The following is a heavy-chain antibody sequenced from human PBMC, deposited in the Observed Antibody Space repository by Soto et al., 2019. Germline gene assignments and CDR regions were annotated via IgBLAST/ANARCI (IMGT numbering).Heavy chain of an antibody. CDR1: GYNFSSYG. CDR3: SREIAMGLLDY. V-gene: IGHV1-3*01. Sequence: ASRKVSFKGSGYNFSSYGMHLVRQAPGQRLEWMGWINAGNGNTKYSQKFQGRVTITRDTSASTAYMELSSLRSEDTAVYYCSREIAMGLLDYWGQGTLVPVSS. CDR2: INAGNGNT. J-gene: IGHJ4*02.